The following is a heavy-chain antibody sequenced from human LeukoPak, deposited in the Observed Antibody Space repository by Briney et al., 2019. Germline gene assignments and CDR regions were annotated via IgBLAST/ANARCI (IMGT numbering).Heavy chain of an antibody. J-gene: IGHJ6*03. V-gene: IGHV3-21*01. CDR3: SRTASTYLSSYYMDV. CDR1: GFTFSSYS. CDR2: ISSSSSYI. Sequence: GGSLRLSCAASGFTFSSYSMNWVRQAPGKGLEWVSSISSSSSYIYYADSVKGRFTISRDNAKNSLYLQMNSLRAEDTAVYYCSRTASTYLSSYYMDVWGKGTTVTVSS.